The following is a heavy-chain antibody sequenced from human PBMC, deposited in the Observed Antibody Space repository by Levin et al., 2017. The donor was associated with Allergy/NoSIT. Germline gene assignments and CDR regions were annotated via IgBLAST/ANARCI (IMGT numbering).Heavy chain of an antibody. CDR3: ARDHGDSSFGY. Sequence: SQTLSLTCAISGDSVSSTSAGWNWIRQSPSRGLEFLGRTYYRSKWYNEYAVSVRSRITITPDTSKNQFSLQLNSVTPEDTAVYYCARDHGDSSFGYWGQGTLVTVPS. CDR2: TYYRSKWYN. D-gene: IGHD4-17*01. V-gene: IGHV6-1*01. J-gene: IGHJ4*02. CDR1: GDSVSSTSAG.